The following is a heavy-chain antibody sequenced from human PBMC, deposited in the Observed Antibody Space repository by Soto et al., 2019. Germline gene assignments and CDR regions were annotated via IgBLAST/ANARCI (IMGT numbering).Heavy chain of an antibody. V-gene: IGHV4-4*02. Sequence: QVLLQESGPGLVQPSGTLSLSCAVSGVSISSNYYWGWVRQSPGKGLEWLGDISHIGSVNYSPSLMRRVTISMDRSESQFSLKLNSVTAADTAVYYCVRSFGWYAIAYWGQGTLVIVSS. CDR2: ISHIGSV. CDR3: VRSFGWYAIAY. CDR1: GVSISSNYY. J-gene: IGHJ4*02. D-gene: IGHD6-19*01.